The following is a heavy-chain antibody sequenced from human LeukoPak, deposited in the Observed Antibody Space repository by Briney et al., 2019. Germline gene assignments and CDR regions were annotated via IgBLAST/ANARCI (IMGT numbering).Heavy chain of an antibody. D-gene: IGHD6-19*01. Sequence: GGSPRLSCAAPGFMFHAYVIHWVRHAPGQGLDWVSLISGDGGSTFYADSVKGRFTISRDNSKNSLYLQMNSLRSDDTALYYCARESESSGWYDYWGRGTLVTVSS. J-gene: IGHJ4*02. CDR3: ARESESSGWYDY. CDR2: ISGDGGST. CDR1: GFMFHAYV. V-gene: IGHV3-43*02.